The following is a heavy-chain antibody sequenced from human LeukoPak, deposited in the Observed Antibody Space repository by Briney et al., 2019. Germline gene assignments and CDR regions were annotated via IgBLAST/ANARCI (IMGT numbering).Heavy chain of an antibody. J-gene: IGHJ4*02. CDR1: GGTFSSYA. D-gene: IGHD4-17*01. CDR2: IIPIFGTA. CDR3: ARAPYGDYPGFDY. Sequence: SVKVSCKASGGTFSSYAISWVRQAPGQGLEWMGGIIPIFGTANYAQKFQGRVTTTADESTSTAYMELSSLRSEDTAVYYCARAPYGDYPGFDYWGQGTLVTVSS. V-gene: IGHV1-69*13.